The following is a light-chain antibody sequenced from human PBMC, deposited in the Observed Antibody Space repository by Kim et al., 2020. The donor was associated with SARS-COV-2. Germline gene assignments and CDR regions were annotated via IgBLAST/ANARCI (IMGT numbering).Light chain of an antibody. CDR3: QTWDSSTVL. CDR1: NLEDKY. Sequence: SYELTQPPSVSVSPGQTASITCSGDNLEDKYVCWYQQKAGQSPVLLIYQDIKWPSGIPERFSGSNSGNTATLTISGTQAMDEADYYCQTWDSSTVLFGGG. V-gene: IGLV3-1*01. CDR2: QDI. J-gene: IGLJ2*01.